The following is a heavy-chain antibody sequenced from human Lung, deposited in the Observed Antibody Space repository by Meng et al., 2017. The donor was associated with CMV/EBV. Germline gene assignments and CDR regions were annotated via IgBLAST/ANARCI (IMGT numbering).Heavy chain of an antibody. D-gene: IGHD6-13*01. Sequence: ASVKVSXKASGYTFTGYYMHWVRQSPGQGIEWMGWINPNSGGTNYAQKFQGRVTMTRDTSISTAYMELSRVKSDDTAVYYCARDGLALTQQLVPYGMDVWGQGTXVTVSS. CDR3: ARDGLALTQQLVPYGMDV. CDR1: GYTFTGYY. V-gene: IGHV1-2*02. J-gene: IGHJ6*02. CDR2: INPNSGGT.